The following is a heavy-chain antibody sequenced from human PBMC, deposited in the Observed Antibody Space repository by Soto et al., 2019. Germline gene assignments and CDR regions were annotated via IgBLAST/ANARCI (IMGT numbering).Heavy chain of an antibody. CDR1: GFTFSSYD. CDR2: IGTAGDT. Sequence: PGGSLRLSCAASGFTFSSYDMHWVRQATGKGLEWVSAIGTAGDTYYPGSVKGRFTISRENAKNSLYLQMNSLRAGDTAVYYCARSITGPTPKYYYYYGMDVWGQGTTVTAP. V-gene: IGHV3-13*01. CDR3: ARSITGPTPKYYYYYGMDV. J-gene: IGHJ6*02. D-gene: IGHD1-20*01.